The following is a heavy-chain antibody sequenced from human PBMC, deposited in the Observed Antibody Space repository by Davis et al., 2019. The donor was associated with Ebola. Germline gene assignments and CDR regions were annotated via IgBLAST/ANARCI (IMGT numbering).Heavy chain of an antibody. CDR2: ITSNGGYI. Sequence: GESLNIYCAASGFTFSSYSMNWLRQAPVKGLEWVSYITSNGGYIYYADSVKVRLTISRDNAKNSLYLQMNSLRAEDTAVYYCAREWYGSGSYFNRSMDVWGQGTAVTVSS. D-gene: IGHD3-10*01. CDR3: AREWYGSGSYFNRSMDV. J-gene: IGHJ6*02. V-gene: IGHV3-21*01. CDR1: GFTFSSYS.